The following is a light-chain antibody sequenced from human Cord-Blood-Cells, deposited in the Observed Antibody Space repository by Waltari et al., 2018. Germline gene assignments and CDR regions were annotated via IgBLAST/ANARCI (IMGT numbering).Light chain of an antibody. CDR1: SGSIASNE. CDR3: QSYDSSNVV. J-gene: IGLJ2*01. V-gene: IGLV6-57*01. Sequence: FMQIQSDSVSQSPGMTGTTVCNRSSGSIASNEVQWYQQRQRSTPTTVFYEANQRPYGVPDRFSGSIDSSSNSASLTISGLKTEDEADYCCQSYDSSNVVFGGGTKLTVL. CDR2: EAN.